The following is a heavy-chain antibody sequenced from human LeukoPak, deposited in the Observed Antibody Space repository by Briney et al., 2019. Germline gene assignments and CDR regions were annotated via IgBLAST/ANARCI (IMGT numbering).Heavy chain of an antibody. Sequence: GGSLRLFCAASGFTFSSYSMHWVRQAPGKGLEWVSYISSSSCNIYYADSVKGRFNIHRQNDKNSLYLQMNSLRAEDTAVYYCARPRELYYYYYYMDVWGKGTTVTVSS. D-gene: IGHD1-7*01. J-gene: IGHJ6*03. CDR2: ISSSSCNI. CDR3: ARPRELYYYYYYMDV. CDR1: GFTFSSYS. V-gene: IGHV3-48*01.